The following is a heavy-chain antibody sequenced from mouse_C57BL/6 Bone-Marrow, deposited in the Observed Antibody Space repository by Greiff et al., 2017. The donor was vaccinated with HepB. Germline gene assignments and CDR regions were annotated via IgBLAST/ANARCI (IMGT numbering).Heavy chain of an antibody. CDR1: GYSITSGYY. CDR2: ISYDGSN. D-gene: IGHD2-3*01. Sequence: ESGPGLVKPSQSLSLTCSVPGYSITSGYYWNWIRQFPGNKLEWMGYISYDGSNNYNPSLKNRISITRDTSKNQFFLKLNSVTTEDTATYYCARAGGYYETDFDYWGQGTTLTVSS. V-gene: IGHV3-6*01. CDR3: ARAGGYYETDFDY. J-gene: IGHJ2*01.